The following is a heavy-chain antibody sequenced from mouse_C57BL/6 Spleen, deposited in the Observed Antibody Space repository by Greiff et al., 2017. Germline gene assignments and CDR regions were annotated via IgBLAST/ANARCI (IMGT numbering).Heavy chain of an antibody. D-gene: IGHD1-1*01. CDR2: IDPETGGT. Sequence: QVQLQQSGAELVRPGASVTLSCKASGYTFTDYEMHWVKQTPVHGLEWIGAIDPETGGTAYNQKFKGKAILTADKSSSTAYMELRSLTSEDSAVYYCTGAYGSSYGDFDVWGTGTTVTVSS. V-gene: IGHV1-15*01. CDR3: TGAYGSSYGDFDV. CDR1: GYTFTDYE. J-gene: IGHJ1*03.